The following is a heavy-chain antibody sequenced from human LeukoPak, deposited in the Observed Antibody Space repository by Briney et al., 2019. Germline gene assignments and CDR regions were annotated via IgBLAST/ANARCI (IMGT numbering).Heavy chain of an antibody. D-gene: IGHD1-26*01. V-gene: IGHV4-4*07. CDR1: GGSISSYY. CDR2: IYTSGST. J-gene: IGHJ4*02. CDR3: ARENSGSYREFDY. Sequence: PSETLSLTCTVSGGSISSYYWSWIRRPAGKGLEWIGRIYTSGSTNYNASLKSRVSMSVDTSKNQFSLKLSSATAADTAVFYCARENSGSYREFDYWGQGTLVTVSS.